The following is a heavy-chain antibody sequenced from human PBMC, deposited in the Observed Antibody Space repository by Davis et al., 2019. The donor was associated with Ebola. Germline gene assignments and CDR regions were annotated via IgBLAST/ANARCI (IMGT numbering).Heavy chain of an antibody. CDR2: ISSSSSTI. CDR3: AKVSGSSWVY. Sequence: GESLKISCAASGFTFSSYSMNWVRQAPGKGLEWVSYISSSSSTIYYADSVKGRFTISRDNAKNSLYLQMNSLRDEDTAVYYCAKVSGSSWVYWGQGTLVTVSS. CDR1: GFTFSSYS. D-gene: IGHD6-6*01. J-gene: IGHJ4*02. V-gene: IGHV3-48*02.